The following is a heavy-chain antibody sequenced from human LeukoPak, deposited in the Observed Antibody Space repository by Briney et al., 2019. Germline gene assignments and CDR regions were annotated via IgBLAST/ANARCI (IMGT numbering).Heavy chain of an antibody. D-gene: IGHD4-17*01. CDR1: GGSISSGDYY. CDR3: ARVMRAVTTVTTGLVDY. CDR2: IYYSGST. Sequence: SETLSLTCTVSGGSISSGDYYWSWIRQPPGKGLEWIGYIYYSGSTYYNPSLKSRVTISVDTSKNQFSLKLSSVTAADTAVYYCARVMRAVTTVTTGLVDYWGQGTLVTVSS. J-gene: IGHJ4*02. V-gene: IGHV4-30-4*01.